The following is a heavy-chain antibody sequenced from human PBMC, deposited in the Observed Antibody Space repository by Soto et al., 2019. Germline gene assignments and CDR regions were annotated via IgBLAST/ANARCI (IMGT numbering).Heavy chain of an antibody. D-gene: IGHD3-3*01. V-gene: IGHV3-74*01. CDR2: INSDGSST. CDR1: GFSFSSYC. J-gene: IGHJ4*02. Sequence: EGSLRLSCAASGFSFSSYCMQWARQAPGKGLVWVSRINSDGSSTSYADSVKGRFTISRDNAKNTLYLQMNSLRAEDTAVYYCARDNSTDITIFGVVDYWGQGTLVTLSS. CDR3: ARDNSTDITIFGVVDY.